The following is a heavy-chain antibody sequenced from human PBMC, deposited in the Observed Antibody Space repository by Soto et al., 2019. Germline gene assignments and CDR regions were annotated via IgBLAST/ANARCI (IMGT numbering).Heavy chain of an antibody. CDR1: GGSVSSGSYY. D-gene: IGHD5-12*01. Sequence: SETLSLTCTVSGGSVSSGSYYWTWIRQPPGKGLEWIGNIGYSGSTNYNPSLKSRVTISVDTSKSQFSLRLSSAIAADTAFYYCARLGGSGYDTWGQGTLVTVSS. CDR2: IGYSGST. V-gene: IGHV4-61*01. J-gene: IGHJ4*02. CDR3: ARLGGSGYDT.